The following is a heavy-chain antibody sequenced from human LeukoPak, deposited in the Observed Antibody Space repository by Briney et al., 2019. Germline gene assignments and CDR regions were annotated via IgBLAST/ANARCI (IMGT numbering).Heavy chain of an antibody. V-gene: IGHV4-38-2*02. CDR1: GYSISSGYY. CDR3: ARASLLPAPPYYYYYYMDV. J-gene: IGHJ6*03. D-gene: IGHD2-2*01. Sequence: SETLSLTCTVSGYSISSGYYWGWIRQPPGKGLEWIGSIYHSGSTYYNPSLKSRVTISVDTSKNQFSLKLSSVTAADTAVYYCARASLLPAPPYYYYYYMDVWGKGTTVTVSS. CDR2: IYHSGST.